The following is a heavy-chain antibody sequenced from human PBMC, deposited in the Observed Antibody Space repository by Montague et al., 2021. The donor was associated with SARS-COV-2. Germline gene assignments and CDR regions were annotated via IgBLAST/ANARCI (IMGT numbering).Heavy chain of an antibody. CDR1: GGSISDYY. V-gene: IGHV4-59*01. CDR2: IYYNTGNT. J-gene: IGHJ4*02. D-gene: IGHD5-12*01. Sequence: SETLSTCSVSGGSISDYYWNWIRQPPGKGLEWIGYIYYNTGNTNXNPSLQSRVTISLDTSKNQFSLNLRSVTAADTALYSCARGTGYDYYFNCWGLGTLVTVSS. CDR3: ARGTGYDYYFNC.